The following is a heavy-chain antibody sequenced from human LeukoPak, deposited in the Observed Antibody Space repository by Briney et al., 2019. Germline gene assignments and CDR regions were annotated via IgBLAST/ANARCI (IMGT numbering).Heavy chain of an antibody. CDR2: MNPNSGNT. D-gene: IGHD3-22*01. Sequence: ASVKVSCKASGYTFTSYDINWVRQATGHGLEWMGWMNPNSGNTGYAQKFQGRVTMTRNTSISTAYMELSSLRSEDTAVYYCARGDYYDSSGYYSPTEYFQHWGQGTLVTVSS. CDR1: GYTFTSYD. CDR3: ARGDYYDSSGYYSPTEYFQH. J-gene: IGHJ1*01. V-gene: IGHV1-8*01.